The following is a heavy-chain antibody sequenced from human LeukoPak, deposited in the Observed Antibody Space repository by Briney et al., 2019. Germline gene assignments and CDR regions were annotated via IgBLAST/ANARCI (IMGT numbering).Heavy chain of an antibody. CDR1: GFTFSSYG. CDR3: ATLTGPTDY. V-gene: IGHV3-33*01. D-gene: IGHD4/OR15-4a*01. CDR2: IWYDGSNK. J-gene: IGHJ4*02. Sequence: PGRSLRLSCAASGFTFSSYGIHWVRQAPGKGLEWVAVIWYDGSNKYYADSVKGRFTISRDNSKNTLYLQMNSLRAEDTAVYYCATLTGPTDYWGQGTLVTVSS.